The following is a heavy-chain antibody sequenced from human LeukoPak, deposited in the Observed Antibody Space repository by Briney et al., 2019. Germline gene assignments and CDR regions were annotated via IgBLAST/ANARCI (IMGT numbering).Heavy chain of an antibody. V-gene: IGHV4-34*01. D-gene: IGHD3-22*01. Sequence: PSETLSLTCTVSGGSISSYYWSWIRQPPGKGLEWIGEINHSGSTNYNPSLKSRVTISVDTSKNQFSLKLSSVTAADTAVYYCARYDSSGYFVYWGQGTLVTVSS. CDR1: GGSISSYY. CDR3: ARYDSSGYFVY. J-gene: IGHJ4*02. CDR2: INHSGST.